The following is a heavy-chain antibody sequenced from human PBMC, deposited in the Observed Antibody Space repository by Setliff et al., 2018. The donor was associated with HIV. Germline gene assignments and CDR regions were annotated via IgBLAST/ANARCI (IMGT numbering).Heavy chain of an antibody. D-gene: IGHD2-8*02. CDR2: ISGSGGRT. CDR3: ATARPRHLVSTNPPYYFDY. Sequence: GGSLRLSCAASGFTFSNYGMSWVRQAPGKGLEWVSIISGSGGRTDYADSVKGRFTISRDNSKNTLFLRMNSLRADDTAVYYCATARPRHLVSTNPPYYFDYWGQGTLVTVSS. CDR1: GFTFSNYG. J-gene: IGHJ4*02. V-gene: IGHV3-23*01.